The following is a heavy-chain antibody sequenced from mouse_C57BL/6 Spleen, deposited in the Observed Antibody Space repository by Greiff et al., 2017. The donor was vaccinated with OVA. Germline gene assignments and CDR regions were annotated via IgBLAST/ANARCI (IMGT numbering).Heavy chain of an antibody. CDR1: GYSITSGYY. D-gene: IGHD1-1*01. CDR2: ISYDGSN. V-gene: IGHV3-6*01. Sequence: EVQLQESGPGLVKPSQSLSLTCSVTGYSITSGYYWNWIRQFPGNKLEWMGYISYDGSNNYNPSLKNRISITRDTSKNQFFLKLNSVTTEDTATYYCAREGVVPFDYWGQGTTLTVSS. CDR3: AREGVVPFDY. J-gene: IGHJ2*01.